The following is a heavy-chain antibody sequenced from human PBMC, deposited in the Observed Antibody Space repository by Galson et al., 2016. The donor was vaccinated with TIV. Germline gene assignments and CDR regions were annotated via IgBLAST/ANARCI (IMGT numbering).Heavy chain of an antibody. J-gene: IGHJ4*02. V-gene: IGHV4-39*07. CDR2: IFHSGST. CDR3: ARDQGRIFGLVIPHYIDD. Sequence: TLSLTCSVSGDSISTSRNYWGWIRQPPGKGLEWIGTIFHSGSTYYNPSLKSRVTISVDTSKNQFSLKLISVTAADTAVYYCARDQGRIFGLVIPHYIDDWGQGTLVSVSS. CDR1: GDSISTSRNY. D-gene: IGHD3/OR15-3a*01.